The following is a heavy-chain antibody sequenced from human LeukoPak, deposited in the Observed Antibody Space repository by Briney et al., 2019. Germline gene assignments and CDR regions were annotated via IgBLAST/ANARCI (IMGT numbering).Heavy chain of an antibody. CDR3: ARVGTDYYDSSIRGGIFSAYYYYYGMDV. J-gene: IGHJ6*02. CDR1: GFTFSSYW. CDR2: IKQDGSEK. Sequence: GGSLRLSCAASGFTFSSYWMSWVRQAPGKGLEWVANIKQDGSEKYYVDSVKGRFTISRDNAKNSLYLQMNSLRAEDTAVYYCARVGTDYYDSSIRGGIFSAYYYYYGMDVWGQGTTVTVSS. D-gene: IGHD3-22*01. V-gene: IGHV3-7*01.